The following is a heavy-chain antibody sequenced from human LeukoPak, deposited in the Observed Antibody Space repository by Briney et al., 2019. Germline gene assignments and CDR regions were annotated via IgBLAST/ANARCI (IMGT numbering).Heavy chain of an antibody. CDR3: ARHYDFWSGYLDY. D-gene: IGHD3-3*01. J-gene: IGHJ4*02. V-gene: IGHV4-39*01. Sequence: SETLSLTCTVSGGSISSSSDSWGWIRQPPGKGLEWIGSIYYSGSTYYNPSVKSRVTISVDTSKNQFSLKLSSVTAADKAVYYCARHYDFWSGYLDYWGQGTLVTVSS. CDR2: IYYSGST. CDR1: GGSISSSSDS.